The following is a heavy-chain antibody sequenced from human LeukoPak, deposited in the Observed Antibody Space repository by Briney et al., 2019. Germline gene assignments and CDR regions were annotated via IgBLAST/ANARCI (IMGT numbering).Heavy chain of an antibody. CDR2: INSDGSST. CDR3: ARAYYDILAGPFFPDY. J-gene: IGHJ4*02. V-gene: IGHV3-74*01. D-gene: IGHD3-9*01. CDR1: GFTFSSYW. Sequence: PGGSLRLSCAASGFTFSSYWMHWVRQAPGKGLVWVSRINSDGSSTSYADSVKGRFTISRDNAKDTLYLQMNSLRAEDTALYYCARAYYDILAGPFFPDYWGQGTLVTVSS.